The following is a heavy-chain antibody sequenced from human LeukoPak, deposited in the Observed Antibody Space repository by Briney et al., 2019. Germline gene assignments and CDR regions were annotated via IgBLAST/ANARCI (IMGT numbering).Heavy chain of an antibody. D-gene: IGHD3-9*01. V-gene: IGHV5-51*01. CDR2: IYPGDSDT. CDR1: GYSFTSYW. J-gene: IGHJ3*02. Sequence: GESLKISCKGSGYSFTSYWIGWARQMPGKGLEWMGIIYPGDSDTRYSPSFQGQVTISADKSISTAYLQWSSLKASDTAMYYCASSYDILTGYSDAFDIWGQGTMVTVSS. CDR3: ASSYDILTGYSDAFDI.